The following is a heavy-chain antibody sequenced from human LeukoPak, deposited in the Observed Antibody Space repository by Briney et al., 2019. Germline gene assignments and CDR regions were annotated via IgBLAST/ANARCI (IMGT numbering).Heavy chain of an antibody. CDR2: ISGGGGST. J-gene: IGHJ4*02. D-gene: IGHD3-22*01. CDR3: IRGDGSGYYSVYFDF. Sequence: GGSLRLSCAASGFTFSSYAMTWVRQAPGKGLEWVSLISGGGGSTYYANSVTGRFTISRDNSKNTLYLQMNSLRAEDTAIYHCIRGDGSGYYSVYFDFWGQGTLVTVSS. V-gene: IGHV3-23*01. CDR1: GFTFSSYA.